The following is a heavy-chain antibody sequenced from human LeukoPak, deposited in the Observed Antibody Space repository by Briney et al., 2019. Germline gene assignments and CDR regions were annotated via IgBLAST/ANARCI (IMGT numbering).Heavy chain of an antibody. V-gene: IGHV3-64*01. Sequence: GGSLRLSCAAYAFTFSKYAMHWVRQAPGKGLEYASAISSSGDSTYYANTVKGRFTISRDNSKNTLYLQMGSLRVEDMGVYYCAREGASSGSYSYWGQGTLVTVSS. J-gene: IGHJ4*02. CDR3: AREGASSGSYSY. CDR2: ISSSGDST. D-gene: IGHD1-26*01. CDR1: AFTFSKYA.